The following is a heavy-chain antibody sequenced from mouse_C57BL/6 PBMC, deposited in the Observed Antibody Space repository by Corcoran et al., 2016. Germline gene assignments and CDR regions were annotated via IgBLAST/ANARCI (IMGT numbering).Heavy chain of an antibody. Sequence: DVQLQESGPGLVKPSTSLSLTCSVTGYSITRAYYWNWIRQFPGNKLEWIGNISYDVSNNYNPSLKNRISITRDTSKNQFFLKLNSVTTEDTATYYCARGSLFAYWGQGTLVTVSS. CDR1: GYSITRAYY. J-gene: IGHJ3*01. CDR2: ISYDVSN. CDR3: ARGSLFAY. D-gene: IGHD1-1*01. V-gene: IGHV3-6*01.